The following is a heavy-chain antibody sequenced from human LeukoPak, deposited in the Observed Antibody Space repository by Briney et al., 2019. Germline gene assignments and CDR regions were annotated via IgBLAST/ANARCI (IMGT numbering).Heavy chain of an antibody. CDR3: AGHRRSYYSHMDV. J-gene: IGHJ6*03. Sequence: PSETLSLTCTVSGGSISSSNYFWGWIRQPPGKGLEWIGTIYYSGTTYYNPSLRSRVTMSVDTSKNQFSLKLSSVTAADTAVYYCAGHRRSYYSHMDVWGKGTTVTVSS. CDR2: IYYSGTT. V-gene: IGHV4-39*01. CDR1: GGSISSSNYF.